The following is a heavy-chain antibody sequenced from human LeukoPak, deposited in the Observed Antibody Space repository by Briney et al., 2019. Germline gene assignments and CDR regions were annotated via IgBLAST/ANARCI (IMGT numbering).Heavy chain of an antibody. Sequence: SETLSLTCAVSGGSISSGGYSWSWIRQPPGRGLEWIGYIYHSGSTYHNPSLKNPVTISLDRSKNQFSLKLSSVTAAATAVYYCAREVRDFDILTGYYKRYFDYWGQGTLVTVSS. V-gene: IGHV4-30-2*01. CDR3: AREVRDFDILTGYYKRYFDY. J-gene: IGHJ4*02. D-gene: IGHD3-9*01. CDR2: IYHSGST. CDR1: GGSISSGGYS.